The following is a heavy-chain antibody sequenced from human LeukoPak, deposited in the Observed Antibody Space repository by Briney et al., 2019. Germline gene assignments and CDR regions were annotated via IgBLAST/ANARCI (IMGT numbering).Heavy chain of an antibody. D-gene: IGHD3-3*01. CDR2: INPRNAAT. CDR3: ARQRAKNYDFWSGPLSFDP. Sequence: ASVKVSCKASGYTFTSYAMNWVRQAPGQGLEWMGWINPRNAATNYAQKFQGRVTMTRDTSTGTIYMEMTSLRSDDTAMYYCARQRAKNYDFWSGPLSFDPWGQGTLVTVSS. V-gene: IGHV1-2*02. J-gene: IGHJ5*02. CDR1: GYTFTSYA.